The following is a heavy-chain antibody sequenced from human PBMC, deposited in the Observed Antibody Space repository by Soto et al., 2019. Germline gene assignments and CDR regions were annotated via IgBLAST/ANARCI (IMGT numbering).Heavy chain of an antibody. D-gene: IGHD3-10*01. CDR3: ARLLFVAANWVYP. CDR2: IYYSGST. V-gene: IGHV4-59*01. J-gene: IGHJ5*02. CDR1: GGSISSYY. Sequence: QVQLQESGPGLVKPSETLSLTCTVSGGSISSYYWSWIRQPPGKGLEWIGYIYYSGSTNYNPSLKSRVTISVDTSKNQFSLKLSSVTAADTAVYYWARLLFVAANWVYPWGQRTLGTVSS.